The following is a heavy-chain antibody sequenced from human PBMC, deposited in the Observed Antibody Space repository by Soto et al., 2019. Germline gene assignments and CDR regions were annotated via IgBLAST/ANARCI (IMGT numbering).Heavy chain of an antibody. CDR1: GGSISLERFY. J-gene: IGHJ4*02. Sequence: QVQLQESGPGLVKPSETLSLTCTVSGGSISLERFYWPWIRQPPGKGLEWIGYVSHTGATNYNPSLQSRVDISVDTSRNQFSLKLRSLTAADTAVYFCAREFSSAHISYYDFWGQGTLVSVSA. CDR3: AREFSSAHISYYDF. CDR2: VSHTGAT. V-gene: IGHV4-61*01.